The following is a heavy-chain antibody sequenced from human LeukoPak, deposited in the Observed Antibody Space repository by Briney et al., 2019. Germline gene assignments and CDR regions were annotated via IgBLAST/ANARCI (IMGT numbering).Heavy chain of an antibody. Sequence: GGSLRLSCAASGFTFSDYYMSWIRQAPGKGLEWVSYISSSGSTIYYADSVKGRFTISRDNAKNSLYLQMNSLRAEDTAVYYCAKDVQIVTTYFDYWGQGTLVTVSS. CDR1: GFTFSDYY. CDR3: AKDVQIVTTYFDY. J-gene: IGHJ4*02. V-gene: IGHV3-11*01. D-gene: IGHD2/OR15-2a*01. CDR2: ISSSGSTI.